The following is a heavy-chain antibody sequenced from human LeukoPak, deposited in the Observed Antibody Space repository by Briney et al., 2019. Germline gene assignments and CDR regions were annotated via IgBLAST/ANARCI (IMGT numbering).Heavy chain of an antibody. CDR3: ASGGYCSSGSCYPNWFDP. J-gene: IGHJ5*02. CDR1: GGSISSYY. D-gene: IGHD2-15*01. V-gene: IGHV4-59*01. CDR2: IYYSGST. Sequence: SETLSLTCTVSGGSISSYYWSWIRQPPGKGLEWIGYIYYSGSTNYNPSLKSRVTISVDTSKNQFSLKLSSVTAADTAVYYYASGGYCSSGSCYPNWFDPWGQGTLVTVSS.